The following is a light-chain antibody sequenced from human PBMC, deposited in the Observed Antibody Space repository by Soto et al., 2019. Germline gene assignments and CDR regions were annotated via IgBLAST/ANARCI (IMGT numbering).Light chain of an antibody. CDR3: QQYNNWPPT. Sequence: EIVMTQSPATLSVSPGERATLSCRASQSVSSNLAWYQQKPGQAPRLLIYGPSTRATGIPARFSGSGSGTEFTLTISSLQSEDVAVYYCQQYNNWPPTFGQGTRLEIK. V-gene: IGKV3-15*01. J-gene: IGKJ5*01. CDR1: QSVSSN. CDR2: GPS.